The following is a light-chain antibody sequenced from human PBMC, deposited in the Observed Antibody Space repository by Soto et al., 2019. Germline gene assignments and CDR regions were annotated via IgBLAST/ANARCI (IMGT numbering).Light chain of an antibody. CDR2: KAS. J-gene: IGKJ1*01. V-gene: IGKV1-5*03. CDR1: QTISTW. Sequence: DIQMTQSPSTLSGSVGDRVTITCRALQTISTWLAWYQQKPGKAPKFLIYKASTLKSGDKSRFSGSGSGTELTLALSRLQPYEFATYYCQHYNSYSEVFGQRPNVEL. CDR3: QHYNSYSEV.